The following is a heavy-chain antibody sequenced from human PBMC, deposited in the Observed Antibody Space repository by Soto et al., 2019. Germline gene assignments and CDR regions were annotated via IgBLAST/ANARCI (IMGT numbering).Heavy chain of an antibody. D-gene: IGHD3-22*01. Sequence: PSVTMSLTCSVSGGSINSSGYYCTWIRQHPGKGLEWIGYVYYSGSTYYNPSLKSRVTISVDTSRNQFSLNLRSVTAADTAVYYCALDRGGYSHFDHWGQGTLVAVSS. V-gene: IGHV4-31*03. CDR1: GGSINSSGYY. CDR2: VYYSGST. CDR3: ALDRGGYSHFDH. J-gene: IGHJ4*02.